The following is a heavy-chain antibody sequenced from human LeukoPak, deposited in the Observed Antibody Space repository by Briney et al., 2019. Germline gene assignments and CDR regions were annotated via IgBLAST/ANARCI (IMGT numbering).Heavy chain of an antibody. CDR3: AKDEYYSSGTFFDC. J-gene: IGHJ4*02. CDR1: AFTFSSYA. CDR2: LSKDGSNK. Sequence: PGGSLRLSCAASAFTFSSYAMHWVRQAPGKGLEWVAVLSKDGSNKYYADSVKGRFTISRDNSKNTLYLEMNSLRADDTAVYYCAKDEYYSSGTFFDCWGQGTLVTVSS. D-gene: IGHD3-10*01. V-gene: IGHV3-30*18.